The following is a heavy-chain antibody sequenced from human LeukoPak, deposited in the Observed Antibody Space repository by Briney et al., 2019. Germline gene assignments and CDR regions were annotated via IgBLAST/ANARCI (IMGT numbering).Heavy chain of an antibody. CDR2: ISERATRI. CDR1: GFTFSSYD. J-gene: IGHJ4*02. Sequence: GGSLRLSCEASGFTFSSYDMNWVRQAPGKGLEWVSYISERATRIEYADSVKGRFIMSRDDANNLLYLQMNSLRAEDTAVYFCVRDAPGSNTGDYWGQGTLATVSS. CDR3: VRDAPGSNTGDY. D-gene: IGHD2-8*01. V-gene: IGHV3-48*03.